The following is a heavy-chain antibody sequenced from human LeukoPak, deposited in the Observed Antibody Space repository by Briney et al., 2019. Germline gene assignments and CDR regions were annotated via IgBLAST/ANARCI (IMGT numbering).Heavy chain of an antibody. CDR3: ARSGAGTDQAYYYYYGMDV. CDR2: IYYSGST. J-gene: IGHJ6*02. D-gene: IGHD1-26*01. V-gene: IGHV4-31*03. CDR1: GGSISSGGYY. Sequence: PSETLSLTCTVSGGSISSGGYYWSWIRQHPGKGLEWIGYIYYSGSTYYNPSLKSRVTISVDTSKNQFSLKLSSVTAADTAVYYCARSGAGTDQAYYYYYGMDVWGQGTTVTVSS.